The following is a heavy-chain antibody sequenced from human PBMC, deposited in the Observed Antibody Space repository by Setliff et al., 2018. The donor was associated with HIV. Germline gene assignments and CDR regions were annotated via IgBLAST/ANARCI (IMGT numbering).Heavy chain of an antibody. CDR1: GYTFTGYF. CDR3: ARDRGSSRSKGFDY. Sequence: ASVKVSCKASGYTFTGYFIHWVRQAPGQGLEWMGRIIPNSAGTNYAQKFQGRVTMTTDTSTSTAYMELRSLRSDDAAVYYCARDRGSSRSKGFDYWGQGTLVTVSS. J-gene: IGHJ4*02. V-gene: IGHV1-2*06. D-gene: IGHD6-13*01. CDR2: IIPNSAGT.